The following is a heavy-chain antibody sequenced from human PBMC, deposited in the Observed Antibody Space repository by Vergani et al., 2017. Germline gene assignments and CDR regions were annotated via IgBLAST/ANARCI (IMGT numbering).Heavy chain of an antibody. Sequence: QVQLVESGGGVVQPGRSLRLSCAASGFTFSSYGMHWVRQAPGKGLEWVAVIWYDGSNKYYADSVKGRFTISIDNSKNTLYLQMNSLRAEDTAVYYCARDXERGGGSGWSNYYYGMDVWGQGTMVTVSS. J-gene: IGHJ6*02. CDR3: ARDXERGGGSGWSNYYYGMDV. D-gene: IGHD6-19*01. CDR1: GFTFSSYG. CDR2: IWYDGSNK. V-gene: IGHV3-33*01.